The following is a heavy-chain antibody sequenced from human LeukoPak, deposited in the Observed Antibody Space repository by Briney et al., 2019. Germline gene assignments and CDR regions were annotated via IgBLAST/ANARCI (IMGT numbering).Heavy chain of an antibody. CDR1: GYTFTSYD. CDR2: INPNSGGT. V-gene: IGHV1-2*02. J-gene: IGHJ6*03. D-gene: IGHD2-15*01. Sequence: ASVTVSCKASGYTFTSYDINWVRQAPGQGLEWMGWINPNSGGTHYAQKLQGRVTMTRDTSISTAYMELSRLRSDDTAVYYCARDRGVDYCSGGSCSHYYYYMDVWGKGTTVTISS. CDR3: ARDRGVDYCSGGSCSHYYYYMDV.